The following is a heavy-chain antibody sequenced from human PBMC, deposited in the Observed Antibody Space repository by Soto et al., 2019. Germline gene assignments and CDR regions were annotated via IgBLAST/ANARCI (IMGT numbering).Heavy chain of an antibody. V-gene: IGHV3-64*01. CDR3: ARAWGGRFGEFNRQDNWFDP. D-gene: IGHD3-10*01. J-gene: IGHJ5*02. CDR2: ISSNGGST. CDR1: GFTFSSYA. Sequence: GGSLRLSCAASGFTFSSYAMHWVRQAPGKGLEYVSAISSNGGSTYYANSVKGRFTISRDNSKNTLYLQMGSLRAEDMAVYYCARAWGGRFGEFNRQDNWFDPWGQGTLVTVSS.